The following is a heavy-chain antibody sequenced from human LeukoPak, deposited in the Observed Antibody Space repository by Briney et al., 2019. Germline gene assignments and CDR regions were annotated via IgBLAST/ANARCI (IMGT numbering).Heavy chain of an antibody. J-gene: IGHJ4*01. Sequence: SETLSLTCTVSGGSLSSYYWSWIRQPRAKGLEWVGYIYYSGSTNYNPSLKSRVTISVDTSKNQFSLKLSSVTAADTAVYYCARDPGEWEFLRPLDYWGHGTLVSVSS. V-gene: IGHV4-59*12. CDR2: IYYSGST. CDR1: GGSLSSYY. CDR3: ARDPGEWEFLRPLDY. D-gene: IGHD1-26*01.